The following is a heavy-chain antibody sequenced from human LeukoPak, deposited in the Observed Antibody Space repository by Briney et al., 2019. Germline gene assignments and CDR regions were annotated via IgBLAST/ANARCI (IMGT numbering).Heavy chain of an antibody. CDR1: GFTFSNAW. CDR2: IKSKTDGGTT. Sequence: GGSLRLSCAASGFTFSNAWMSWVRQAPGKGLEWVSRIKSKTDGGTTDYAAPVKGRFTISRDDSKNTLYLQMNSLKTEDTAVYYCTTVVIVVVPAAIGSRDYWGQGTLVTVSS. J-gene: IGHJ4*02. D-gene: IGHD2-2*03. V-gene: IGHV3-15*01. CDR3: TTVVIVVVPAAIGSRDY.